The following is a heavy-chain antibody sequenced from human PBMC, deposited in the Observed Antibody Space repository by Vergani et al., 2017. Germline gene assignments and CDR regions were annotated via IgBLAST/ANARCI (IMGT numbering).Heavy chain of an antibody. J-gene: IGHJ4*02. Sequence: EVQLVESGGGLVQRGGSLRLSCAASGFTFSSYSMNWVRQAPGKVLEWVSYISSSSSPIYYADSVQGRFTISRDNAKNSLYLQMNSLRAEDTAVYYCVKDHMGASFVGTNHNDYWGQGTLVTVSS. CDR1: GFTFSSYS. CDR2: ISSSSSPI. CDR3: VKDHMGASFVGTNHNDY. D-gene: IGHD1-26*01. V-gene: IGHV3-48*01.